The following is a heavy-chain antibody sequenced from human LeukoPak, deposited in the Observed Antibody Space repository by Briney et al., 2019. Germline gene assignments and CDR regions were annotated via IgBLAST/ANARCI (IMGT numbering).Heavy chain of an antibody. V-gene: IGHV3-23*01. Sequence: GGSLRLSCAASGFTFSSYAMSWVRQAPGKGLEWVSTISGSGVSTFYADSVKGRFTISRDNSKNTLYLHMNSLRAEDTAVYYCAKVLSVGSTGWYWGDFDYWGQGALVTVSS. D-gene: IGHD6-19*01. J-gene: IGHJ4*02. CDR1: GFTFSSYA. CDR3: AKVLSVGSTGWYWGDFDY. CDR2: ISGSGVST.